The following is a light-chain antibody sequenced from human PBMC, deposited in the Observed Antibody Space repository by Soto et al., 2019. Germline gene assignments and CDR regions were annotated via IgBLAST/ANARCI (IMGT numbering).Light chain of an antibody. CDR2: SDN. J-gene: IGLJ2*01. Sequence: QSVLTQPPSTSGTPRQRVTMSCSGSNSNIGTNTVYWYQQLPGTAPKLLIQSDNRRPSGVPDRFSASKSGTSASLAISGLQSEDEADYYCAAWDDSRIVVLFGGGTKLTVL. CDR3: AAWDDSRIVVL. V-gene: IGLV1-44*01. CDR1: NSNIGTNT.